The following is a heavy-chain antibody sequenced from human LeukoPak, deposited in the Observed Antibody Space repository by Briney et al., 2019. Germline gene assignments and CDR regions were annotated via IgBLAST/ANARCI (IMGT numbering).Heavy chain of an antibody. CDR1: GGSISSYY. Sequence: SETLSLTCSVSGGSISSYYWSWIRQTAGKGLEWIGRINASGSTRFNPSLKSRVNMSVGTSKNQFSLKLSSVTAADTAVYFCARGMAVAYDYNWFDPWGQGTLVTVSS. CDR2: INASGST. D-gene: IGHD5-12*01. J-gene: IGHJ5*02. CDR3: ARGMAVAYDYNWFDP. V-gene: IGHV4-4*07.